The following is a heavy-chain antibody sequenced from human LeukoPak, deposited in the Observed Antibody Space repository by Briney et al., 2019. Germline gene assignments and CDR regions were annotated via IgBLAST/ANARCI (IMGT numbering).Heavy chain of an antibody. D-gene: IGHD4-17*01. CDR1: GYTLTELS. V-gene: IGHV1-24*01. J-gene: IGHJ2*01. CDR3: ARDFLTYGDYDSAGWYFDL. CDR2: FDPEDGET. Sequence: ASVKVSCKVSGYTLTELSMHWVRQAPGKGLEWMGGFDPEDGETIYAQKFQGRVTITADESTSTAYMELSSLRSEDTAVYYCARDFLTYGDYDSAGWYFDLWGRGTLVTVSS.